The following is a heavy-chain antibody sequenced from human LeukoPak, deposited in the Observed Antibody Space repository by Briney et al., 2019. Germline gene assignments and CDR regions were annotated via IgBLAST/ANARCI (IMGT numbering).Heavy chain of an antibody. V-gene: IGHV3-21*01. CDR1: GFTFSSYN. D-gene: IGHD5-24*01. CDR3: ARDPGEMATIEDY. Sequence: PGGSLRLSCAASGFTFSSYNMNWVRQAPGKGLEWVSSISSSSSYIYYADSVKGRFTISRDNAKNSLYLQMNSLRAEDTAVYYCARDPGEMATIEDYWGQGTLVIVSS. J-gene: IGHJ4*02. CDR2: ISSSSSYI.